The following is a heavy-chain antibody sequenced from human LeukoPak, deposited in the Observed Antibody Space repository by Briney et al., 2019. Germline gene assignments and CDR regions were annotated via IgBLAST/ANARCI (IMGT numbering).Heavy chain of an antibody. Sequence: GSLRLSCAASGFTFSTYAMSWVRQAPGKGLEWVSNISGSGGSTYYADSVKGRFAISRDNSKNTLYLQMNSLRAEDTAVYYCAKALRRDDFWSGYYRVYGMDVWGQGTTVTVSS. CDR2: ISGSGGST. CDR1: GFTFSTYA. J-gene: IGHJ6*02. V-gene: IGHV3-23*01. CDR3: AKALRRDDFWSGYYRVYGMDV. D-gene: IGHD3-3*01.